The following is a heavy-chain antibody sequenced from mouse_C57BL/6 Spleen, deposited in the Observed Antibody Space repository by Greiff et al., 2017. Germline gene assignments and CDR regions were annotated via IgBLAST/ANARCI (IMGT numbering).Heavy chain of an antibody. D-gene: IGHD4-1*01. Sequence: VKRVESGPGLVAPSQSLSITCTVSGFSLTSYGVHWVRQPPGKGLEWLVVIWSDGSTTYNSALKSRLSISKDNSKSQVFLKMNSLQTDDTAMYYCARRSNWDDAMDYWGQGTSVTVSS. V-gene: IGHV2-6*03. CDR2: IWSDGST. J-gene: IGHJ4*01. CDR1: GFSLTSYG. CDR3: ARRSNWDDAMDY.